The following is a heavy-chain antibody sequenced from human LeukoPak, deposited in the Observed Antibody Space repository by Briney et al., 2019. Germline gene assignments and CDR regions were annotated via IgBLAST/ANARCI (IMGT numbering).Heavy chain of an antibody. CDR3: ASRIVGTPDYFDY. V-gene: IGHV3-21*01. CDR2: ISSSSSYI. J-gene: IGHJ4*02. Sequence: GGSLRLSCAASGFTFSSYTMKWVRQAPGKGLEWVSSISSSSSYIYYADSVKGRFTISRDNAKNSLYLQMNSLRVEDTAVYYCASRIVGTPDYFDYWGQGTLVTVSS. CDR1: GFTFSSYT. D-gene: IGHD1-26*01.